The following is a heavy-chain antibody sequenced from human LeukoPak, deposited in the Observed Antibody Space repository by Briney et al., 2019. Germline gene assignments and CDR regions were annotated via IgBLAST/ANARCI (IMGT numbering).Heavy chain of an antibody. J-gene: IGHJ6*03. Sequence: RTSETLSLTCTVSGGSVSSGSFYWNWIRQPPGKGLEWIGSIYNSGRTNYNPSLKSRVTISVDTSKNQISLKLSSVTAADTALYSCARVPMLRNYMDVWGKGTTVTVSS. CDR1: GGSVSSGSFY. CDR3: ARVPMLRNYMDV. V-gene: IGHV4-61*01. D-gene: IGHD3-10*02. CDR2: IYNSGRT.